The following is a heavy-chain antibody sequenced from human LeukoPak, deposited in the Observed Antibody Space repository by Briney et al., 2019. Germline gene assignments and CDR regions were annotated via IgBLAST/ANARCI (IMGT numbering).Heavy chain of an antibody. V-gene: IGHV3-53*01. Sequence: GGSLRLSCSASGFTFTNFAMTWVRQAPGKGLEWVSVIYSGGHTYYTDSVKGRFTISRDNSNNTLYLHMNSLRPDDTAVYYCARSTRDGYNHYHYYYMDVWGKGTTVTVSS. CDR2: IYSGGHT. J-gene: IGHJ6*03. CDR1: GFTFTNFA. CDR3: ARSTRDGYNHYHYYYMDV. D-gene: IGHD5-24*01.